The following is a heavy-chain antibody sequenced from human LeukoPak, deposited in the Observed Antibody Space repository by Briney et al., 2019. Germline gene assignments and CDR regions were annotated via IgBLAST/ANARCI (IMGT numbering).Heavy chain of an antibody. CDR2: IWHDGSDE. Sequence: GGSLRLSCAASGFNFNTYGMHRVRQTPGKGLEWVAVIWHDGSDEYYADSVKGRFTISRDNSKSLVYLQMDSLRDEDTAVYYCAGEVVRDVSGVDYTWLDPWGQGTLVTVSS. J-gene: IGHJ5*02. CDR3: AGEVVRDVSGVDYTWLDP. D-gene: IGHD2-8*01. CDR1: GFNFNTYG. V-gene: IGHV3-33*01.